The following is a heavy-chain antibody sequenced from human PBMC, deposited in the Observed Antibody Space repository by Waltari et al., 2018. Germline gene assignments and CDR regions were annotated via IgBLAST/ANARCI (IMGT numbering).Heavy chain of an antibody. CDR3: ARAGMSYYGSGSPAFDI. J-gene: IGHJ3*02. D-gene: IGHD3-10*01. CDR1: GYTFTGYY. Sequence: QVQLVQSGAEVKKPGASVKVSCKASGYTFTGYYMHWVRQAPAQGLEWMGWINPNSGGTNYAQKFQGRVTMTRDTSISTAYMELSRLRSDDTAVYYCARAGMSYYGSGSPAFDIWGQGTMVTVSS. V-gene: IGHV1-2*02. CDR2: INPNSGGT.